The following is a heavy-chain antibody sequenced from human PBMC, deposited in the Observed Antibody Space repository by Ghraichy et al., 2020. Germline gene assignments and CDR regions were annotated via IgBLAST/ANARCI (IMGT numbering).Heavy chain of an antibody. CDR2: IRGSGSST. CDR1: AFTFSSYA. V-gene: IGHV3-23*01. D-gene: IGHD3-22*01. Sequence: GGSLRLSCAASAFTFSSYAMTWVRQAPGKGLEWVSTIRGSGSSTYYTDSVKGRFTISRDNSKNTLYLQMNSLKAEDTAVYYCAKDRDYYDSSGSYFNAFDIRGQGTLVTVSS. J-gene: IGHJ3*02. CDR3: AKDRDYYDSSGSYFNAFDI.